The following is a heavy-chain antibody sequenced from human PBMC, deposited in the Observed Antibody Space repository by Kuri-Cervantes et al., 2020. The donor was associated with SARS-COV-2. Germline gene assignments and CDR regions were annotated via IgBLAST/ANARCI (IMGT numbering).Heavy chain of an antibody. D-gene: IGHD3-16*02. J-gene: IGHJ4*02. CDR1: GFTFNNAW. Sequence: GESLKISCAASGFTFNNAWMSWVRQAPGKGLVWVSRINPGGSYTNNADSVKGRFTLSRDNAKNMLFLQMNSLRAEDTAVYYCARGAGWGWYLGQFDYWGQGTLVTVSS. CDR3: ARGAGWGWYLGQFDY. CDR2: INPGGSYT. V-gene: IGHV3-74*01.